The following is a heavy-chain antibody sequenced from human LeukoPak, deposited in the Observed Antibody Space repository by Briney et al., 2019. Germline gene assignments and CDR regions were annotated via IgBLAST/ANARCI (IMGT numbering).Heavy chain of an antibody. CDR3: ARVSHDYGDSFDY. CDR2: ISGSGGST. CDR1: GFTFSSYA. V-gene: IGHV3-23*01. J-gene: IGHJ4*02. Sequence: GGSLRLSCAASGFTFSSYAMSWVRQAPGKGLEWVSAISGSGGSTYYADSVKGRFTISRDNSKNTLYLQMNSLRAEDTAVYYCARVSHDYGDSFDYWGQGTLVTVSS. D-gene: IGHD4-17*01.